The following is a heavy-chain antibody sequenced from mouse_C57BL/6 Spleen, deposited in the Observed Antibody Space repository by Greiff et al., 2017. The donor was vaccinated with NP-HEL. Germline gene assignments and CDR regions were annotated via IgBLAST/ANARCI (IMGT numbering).Heavy chain of an antibody. CDR1: GFTFSDYY. Sequence: EVKLVESEGGLVQPGSSMKLSCTASGFTFSDYYMAWVRQVPEKGLEWVANINYDGSSTYYLDSLKSRFIISRDNAKNILYLQMSSLKSEDTATYYCARERVYGGFDYWGQGTTLTVSS. V-gene: IGHV5-16*01. D-gene: IGHD1-1*01. J-gene: IGHJ2*01. CDR2: INYDGSST. CDR3: ARERVYGGFDY.